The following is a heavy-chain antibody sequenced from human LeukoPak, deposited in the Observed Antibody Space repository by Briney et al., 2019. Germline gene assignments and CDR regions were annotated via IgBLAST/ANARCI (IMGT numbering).Heavy chain of an antibody. V-gene: IGHV3-48*01. D-gene: IGHD5-18*01. CDR3: ARVWDGYSGEDS. Sequence: GGSLRLSCAASGFTFSNYNMIWVRQAPGKGLECVSYISSSGSTMHYADSVRGRFTISRDNAKKSLYLQMNSLRAEDTGVYYCARVWDGYSGEDSWGQGTLVTVSS. CDR1: GFTFSNYN. J-gene: IGHJ4*02. CDR2: ISSSGSTM.